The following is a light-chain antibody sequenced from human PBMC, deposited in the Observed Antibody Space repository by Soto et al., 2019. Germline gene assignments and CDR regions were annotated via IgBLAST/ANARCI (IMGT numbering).Light chain of an antibody. J-gene: IGLJ2*01. V-gene: IGLV2-14*03. CDR3: GSHASGSTLI. Sequence: QSALTQPASVSGSPGQSTTISCTGTSSDVGAYNHISWYQQHPGKAPKLLIYDVSNRPSGLSNRFSGSKSGNTASLTIAGLQADDEADYYCGSHASGSTLIFGGGTKLTVL. CDR1: SSDVGAYNH. CDR2: DVS.